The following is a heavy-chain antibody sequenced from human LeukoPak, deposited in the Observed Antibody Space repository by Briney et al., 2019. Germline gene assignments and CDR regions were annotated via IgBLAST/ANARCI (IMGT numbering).Heavy chain of an antibody. CDR1: GGSFSDYY. CDR3: ARGPLWNFLLE. CDR2: INHSGGT. Sequence: SETLSLTCAVYGGSFSDYYWSWIRQPPGKGLEWIGEINHSGGTNYNPSLKSRVTISVDTSKNQFSLKLSSVTAADTAVYYCARGPLWNFLLERGQGTLVTVSS. V-gene: IGHV4-34*01. J-gene: IGHJ4*02. D-gene: IGHD1-7*01.